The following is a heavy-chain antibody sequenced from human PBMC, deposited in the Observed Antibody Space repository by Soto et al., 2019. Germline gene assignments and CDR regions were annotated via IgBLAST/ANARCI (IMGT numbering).Heavy chain of an antibody. CDR2: ISGSGGGT. D-gene: IGHD3-22*01. J-gene: IGHJ4*02. V-gene: IGHV3-23*01. CDR1: GFTFSSYA. Sequence: EVQLLESGGGLVQPGGSLRLSCAASGFTFSSYAMSWVRQAPGKGLEWVSAISGSGGGTYYADSVKGRFTISRDNSKNTLYLQMNSLRAEDTAVYYCARHVYYDSSGYYYVWGQGTLVTVSS. CDR3: ARHVYYDSSGYYYV.